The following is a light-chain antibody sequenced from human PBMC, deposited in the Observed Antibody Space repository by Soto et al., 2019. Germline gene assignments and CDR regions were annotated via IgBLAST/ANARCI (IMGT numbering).Light chain of an antibody. CDR1: QRVSNNF. V-gene: IGKV3D-20*01. J-gene: IGKJ1*01. CDR2: DAT. CDR3: QQYGSTPWT. Sequence: VVLTQFPGTLSLSPGETATLSCGASQRVSNNFLGWYQQKPCLPPRLLIYDATSRANGIPERFSGRGSGTHFTLTISRLEPEDFAVYYCQQYGSTPWTFGRGTKVEMK.